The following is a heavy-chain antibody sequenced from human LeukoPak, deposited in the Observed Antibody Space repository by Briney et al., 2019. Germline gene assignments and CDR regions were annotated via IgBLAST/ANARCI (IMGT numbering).Heavy chain of an antibody. Sequence: GGSLRLSCAASGFTVSSNYMSWVRQAPGKGLEWVSVIYSGGSTYYADSVKGRFTISRDNSKNTLYLQMNSLRAEDTAVYNCARDPASTRSERYAFDIWGQGTMVTVSS. CDR3: ARDPASTRSERYAFDI. CDR2: IYSGGST. J-gene: IGHJ3*02. V-gene: IGHV3-53*01. CDR1: GFTVSSNY. D-gene: IGHD1-1*01.